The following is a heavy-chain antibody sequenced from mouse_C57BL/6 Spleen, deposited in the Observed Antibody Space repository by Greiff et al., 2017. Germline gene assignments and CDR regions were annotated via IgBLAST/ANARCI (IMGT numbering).Heavy chain of an antibody. CDR2: IRNKANGYTT. CDR1: GFTFTDYY. CDR3: ARYGASTGAMDY. Sequence: EVKLVESGGGLVQPGGSLSLSCAASGFTFTDYYMSWVRQPPGKALEWLGFIRNKANGYTTEYSASVKGRFTISRDNSQSILYLQLNALRAEDSATYYCARYGASTGAMDYWGQGTSVTVSS. V-gene: IGHV7-3*01. D-gene: IGHD3-1*01. J-gene: IGHJ4*01.